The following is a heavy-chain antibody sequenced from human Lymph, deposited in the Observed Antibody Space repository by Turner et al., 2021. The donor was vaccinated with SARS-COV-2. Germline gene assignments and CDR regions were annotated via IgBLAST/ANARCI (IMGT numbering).Heavy chain of an antibody. D-gene: IGHD1-26*01. CDR2: IIPILGRA. Sequence: QVQLVQSGSEVKKPGSSVKVSCKASGGTFSSYAINWVRQAPGQGLEWMGRIIPILGRANYAQKFQGRVTITADKSTSTAYMELSSLRSEDTAVYYCARGRLDSFGGGYYSWFDPWGQGTLVTVSS. V-gene: IGHV1-69*04. CDR3: ARGRLDSFGGGYYSWFDP. J-gene: IGHJ5*02. CDR1: GGTFSSYA.